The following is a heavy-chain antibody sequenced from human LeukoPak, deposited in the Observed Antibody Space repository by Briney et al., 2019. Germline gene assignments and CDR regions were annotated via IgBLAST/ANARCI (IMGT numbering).Heavy chain of an antibody. CDR3: ASDGGNSRDAFDI. J-gene: IGHJ3*02. V-gene: IGHV3-53*01. Sequence: PGGSLRLSCAASGFTVSGNYMSWVRQAPGKGLEWVSVIYSGGSTYYADSVKGRFTISRDNSKNTLYLQMNSLRAEDTAVYYCASDGGNSRDAFDIWGQGTMVTVSS. CDR2: IYSGGST. D-gene: IGHD4-23*01. CDR1: GFTVSGNY.